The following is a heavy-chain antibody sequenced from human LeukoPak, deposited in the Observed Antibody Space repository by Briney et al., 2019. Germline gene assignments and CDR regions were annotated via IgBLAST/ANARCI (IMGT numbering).Heavy chain of an antibody. CDR2: IYPGDSDT. V-gene: IGHV5-51*01. Sequence: GESLKISCKGSGYSFTSYWIGWVRQMPGKGLEWMGIIYPGDSDTRYSPSFQGQVTISADKSISTAYLQWSSLKASDTAMYYCARRMVRGVITSAFDYWGQGTLVTVSS. CDR1: GYSFTSYW. CDR3: ARRMVRGVITSAFDY. D-gene: IGHD3-10*01. J-gene: IGHJ4*02.